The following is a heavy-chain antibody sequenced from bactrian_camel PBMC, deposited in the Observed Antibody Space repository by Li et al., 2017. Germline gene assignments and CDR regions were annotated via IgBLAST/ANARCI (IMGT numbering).Heavy chain of an antibody. V-gene: IGHV3-2*01. Sequence: VQLVESGGGLVQPGGSLRLSCAASGFTFSDYYMSWVRQAPGKGLEWVSGIYSDGESTYYADSVKGRFTISRDNAKNTLYLQMNSLKTEDTAVYYCATDSGWREIWDQGTQVTVS. CDR1: GFTFSDYY. J-gene: IGHJ4*01. CDR2: IYSDGEST. D-gene: IGHD4*01. CDR3: ATDSGWREI.